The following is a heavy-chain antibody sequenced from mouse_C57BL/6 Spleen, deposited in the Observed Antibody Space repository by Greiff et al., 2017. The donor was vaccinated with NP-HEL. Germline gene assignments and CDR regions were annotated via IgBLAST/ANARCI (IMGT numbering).Heavy chain of an antibody. CDR2: ISDGGSYT. V-gene: IGHV5-4*01. CDR3: AREAYYYGSKALLAY. D-gene: IGHD1-1*01. Sequence: EVQRVESGGGLVKPGGSLKLSCAASGFTFSSYAMSWVRQTPEKRLEWVATISDGGSYTYYPDNVKGRFTISRDNAKNNLYLQMSHLKSEDTAMYYCAREAYYYGSKALLAYWGQGTLVTVSA. CDR1: GFTFSSYA. J-gene: IGHJ3*01.